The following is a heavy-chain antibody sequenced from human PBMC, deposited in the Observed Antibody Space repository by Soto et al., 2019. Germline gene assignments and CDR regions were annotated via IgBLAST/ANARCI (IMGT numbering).Heavy chain of an antibody. Sequence: SGPTLVNPTQTLTLTCTFSGFSLSTSGVGVGWIRQPPGKALEWLALIYWDDDKRYSPSLKSRLTITKDTSKNQVVLTMTNMDPVDTATYYCVHRFIAAAGPSFEHWGQGTLVTVPS. V-gene: IGHV2-5*02. CDR2: IYWDDDK. J-gene: IGHJ4*02. CDR3: VHRFIAAAGPSFEH. D-gene: IGHD6-13*01. CDR1: GFSLSTSGVG.